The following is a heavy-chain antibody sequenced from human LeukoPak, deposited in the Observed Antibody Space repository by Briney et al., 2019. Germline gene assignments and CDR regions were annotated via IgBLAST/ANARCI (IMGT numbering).Heavy chain of an antibody. D-gene: IGHD7-27*01. J-gene: IGHJ4*02. CDR2: IYTSGST. CDR3: ARSFWGSNYFDY. Sequence: PSETLSLTCTVSGGSISSGGYYWSWIRQPAGKGLEWIGRIYTSGSTNYNPSLKSRVTMSVDTSKNQFSLKLSSVTAADTAVYYCARSFWGSNYFDYWGQGTLVTVSS. CDR1: GGSISSGGYY. V-gene: IGHV4-61*02.